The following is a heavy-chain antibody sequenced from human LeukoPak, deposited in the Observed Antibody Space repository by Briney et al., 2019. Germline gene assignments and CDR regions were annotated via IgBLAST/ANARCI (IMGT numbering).Heavy chain of an antibody. V-gene: IGHV4-31*03. D-gene: IGHD1-20*01. CDR2: IYYSGST. Sequence: TSETLSLTCTVSGGSISSGGYYWSWIRQHPGKGLEWIGYIYYSGSTYYNPSLKSRVTISVDTSKNQFSLKLSSVTAADTAVYYCARDPGNRITGIAGMDVWGKGTTVTVSS. J-gene: IGHJ6*03. CDR1: GGSISSGGYY. CDR3: ARDPGNRITGIAGMDV.